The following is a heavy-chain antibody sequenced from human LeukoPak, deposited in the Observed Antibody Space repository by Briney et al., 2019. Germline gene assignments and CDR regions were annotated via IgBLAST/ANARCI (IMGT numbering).Heavy chain of an antibody. CDR3: ARKQIAARPHDAFDI. CDR1: GFTFSSYS. CDR2: ISSSSSTI. V-gene: IGHV3-48*01. Sequence: GGSLRLSCAASGFTFSSYSMNWVRQAPGKGLEWVSYISSSSSTIYYADSVKGRFTISRDNAKNSLYLQMNSLRAEDTAVYYCARKQIAARPHDAFDIWGQGTMVTVSS. J-gene: IGHJ3*02. D-gene: IGHD6-6*01.